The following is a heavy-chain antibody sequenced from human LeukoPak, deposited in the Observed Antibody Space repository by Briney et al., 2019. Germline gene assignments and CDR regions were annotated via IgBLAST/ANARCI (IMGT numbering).Heavy chain of an antibody. CDR3: ARHSSGWERIHDY. CDR1: GGSISSSSYY. Sequence: KPSETLSLTCTVSGGSISSSSYYWGWIRQPPGKGLEWIGSIYYSGSTYYNPSLKSRVTISVDTSKNQFSLKLSSVTAADTAVYYCARHSSGWERIHDYWGQGTLVTVSS. D-gene: IGHD6-19*01. J-gene: IGHJ4*02. CDR2: IYYSGST. V-gene: IGHV4-39*01.